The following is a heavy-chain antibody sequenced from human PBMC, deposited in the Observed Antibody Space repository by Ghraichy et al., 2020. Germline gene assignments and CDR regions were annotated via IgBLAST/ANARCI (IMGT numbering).Heavy chain of an antibody. J-gene: IGHJ6*04. D-gene: IGHD3-22*01. Sequence: LSLTCAASGFTFSRYGMHWVRQAPGKGLECVSVISYDGNSKYSPDYRFTISRDNSKNTLYLQMNSLRADDTAVYYCAKERDTSGYYSFRGVYYGMDVWGNGTTVTGSA. V-gene: IGHV3-30*18. CDR2: ISYDGNSK. CDR1: GFTFSRYG. CDR3: AKERDTSGYYSFRGVYYGMDV.